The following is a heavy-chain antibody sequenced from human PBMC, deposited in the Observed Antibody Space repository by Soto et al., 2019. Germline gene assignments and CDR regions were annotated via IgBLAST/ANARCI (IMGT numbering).Heavy chain of an antibody. Sequence: ASVKVSCKASGYTFTSYGISWVRQAPGQGLEWMGWISAYNGNTNYAQKLQGRVTMATDTSTSTAYMELRSLRSDDMAVYYCARVRGILTGYSRPRTWGQGTLVTVSS. CDR2: ISAYNGNT. D-gene: IGHD3-9*01. CDR1: GYTFTSYG. V-gene: IGHV1-18*03. J-gene: IGHJ5*02. CDR3: ARVRGILTGYSRPRT.